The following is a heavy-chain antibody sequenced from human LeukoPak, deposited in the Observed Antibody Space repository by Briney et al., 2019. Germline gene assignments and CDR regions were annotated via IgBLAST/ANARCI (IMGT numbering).Heavy chain of an antibody. CDR2: IIPILGIA. Sequence: GRSLRLSCAASGFTFSSYAISWVRQAPGQGLEWMGRIIPILGIANYAQKFQGRVTITADKSTSTAYMELSSLRSEDTAVYYCARVSSAGGFDYWGQGTLVTVSS. J-gene: IGHJ4*02. CDR1: GFTFSSYA. CDR3: ARVSSAGGFDY. D-gene: IGHD3-16*01. V-gene: IGHV1-69*04.